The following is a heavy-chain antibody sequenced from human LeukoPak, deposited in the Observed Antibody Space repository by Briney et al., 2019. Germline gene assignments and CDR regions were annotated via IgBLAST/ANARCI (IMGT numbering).Heavy chain of an antibody. CDR1: GYRFITFG. CDR3: ARDGYYGSGTSYSYFDY. J-gene: IGHJ4*02. V-gene: IGHV1-18*01. Sequence: ASVKVSCKTSGYRFITFGINWVRQAPGQGLEWMGWISAYNGDTNYAQKFQGRLTMTTDTSTNTASMELKSLRSDDTAEYYCARDGYYGSGTSYSYFDYWGQGTLVTVSS. CDR2: ISAYNGDT. D-gene: IGHD3-10*01.